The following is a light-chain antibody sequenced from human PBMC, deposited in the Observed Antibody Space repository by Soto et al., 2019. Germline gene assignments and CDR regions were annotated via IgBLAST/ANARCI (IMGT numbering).Light chain of an antibody. J-gene: IGKJ4*01. V-gene: IGKV3-15*01. Sequence: AMTQSAANRSVSRREGAALSCRGSQSISSNLAWYQQKPGQAPRLLMFRTSSRATGFPARFSGSGSGTEFNLTISSLQSEDFGVYYCQQYNNRPRATFGGGTKVDIK. CDR1: QSISSN. CDR3: QQYNNRPRAT. CDR2: RTS.